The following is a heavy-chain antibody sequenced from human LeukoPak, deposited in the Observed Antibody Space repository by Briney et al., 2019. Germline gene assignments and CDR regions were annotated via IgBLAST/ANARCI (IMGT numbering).Heavy chain of an antibody. D-gene: IGHD1-1*01. J-gene: IGHJ4*02. Sequence: GGSLRLSCAASGFTFSSYAMSWVRQAPGKGLEWVSATSGSGGSTYYADSVKGRFTISRDNSKNTLYLQMNSLRAEDTAVYYCAKNKDWNDEELDYWGQGTLVTVSS. V-gene: IGHV3-23*01. CDR3: AKNKDWNDEELDY. CDR1: GFTFSSYA. CDR2: TSGSGGST.